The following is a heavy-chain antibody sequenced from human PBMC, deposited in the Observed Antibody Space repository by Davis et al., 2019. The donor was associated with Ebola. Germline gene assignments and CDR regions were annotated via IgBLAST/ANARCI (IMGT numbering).Heavy chain of an antibody. CDR1: GFTFSDFP. V-gene: IGHV3-11*03. CDR3: ARRSQGYCSGASCYAGWGY. J-gene: IGHJ4*02. Sequence: GESLKISCAASGFTFSDFPMTWIRQAPGQGPEWVSSISESATYTTYADSVRGRFTISRDNSKNTLYLQMNSLGADDTAVYYCARRSQGYCSGASCYAGWGYWGQGTLVTVSS. CDR2: ISESATYT. D-gene: IGHD2-15*01.